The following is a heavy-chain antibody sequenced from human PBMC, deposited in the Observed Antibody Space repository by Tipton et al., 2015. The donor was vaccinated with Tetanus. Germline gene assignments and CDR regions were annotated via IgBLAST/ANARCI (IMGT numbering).Heavy chain of an antibody. J-gene: IGHJ3*02. CDR2: IYPGDSDT. V-gene: IGHV5-51*03. Sequence: QLVQSGAEVKKPGESLKISCKGSGYSFTSYWIGWVRQMPGKGLEWMGIIYPGDSDTRYSPSFQGQVTISADKSISTAYLQWSSLKASDTAMYYCATAVGGLKWELLRGLSAFDIWGQGTMVTVSS. CDR1: GYSFTSYW. CDR3: ATAVGGLKWELLRGLSAFDI. D-gene: IGHD1-26*01.